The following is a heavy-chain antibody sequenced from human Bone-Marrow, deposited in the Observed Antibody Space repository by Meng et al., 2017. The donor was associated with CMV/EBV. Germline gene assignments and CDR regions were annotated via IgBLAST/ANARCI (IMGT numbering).Heavy chain of an antibody. D-gene: IGHD2-2*01. V-gene: IGHV3-23*01. J-gene: IGHJ4*02. CDR3: SIARGVVSVPAAITY. CDR2: INGSGGQT. CDR1: GFTFRSHA. Sequence: GGSLRLSCTASGFTFRSHAMNWVRQAPGKGLEWVSGINGSGGQTYYADSVKGRFTISRDNSKNTLYLQIDSLRAEDTAFYYCSIARGVVSVPAAITYWGQGTLVTVSS.